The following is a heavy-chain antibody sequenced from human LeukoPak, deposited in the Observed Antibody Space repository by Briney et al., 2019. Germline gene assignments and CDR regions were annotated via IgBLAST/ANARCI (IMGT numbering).Heavy chain of an antibody. Sequence: GGSLRLSCAASGFTFDDYAMHWVRQAPGKGLEWVSLISWDGGSTYYAGSVKGRFTISRDNSKNSLYLQMNSLRAEDTALYYCAKDTRRDGYKTVLDYWGQGTLVTVSS. V-gene: IGHV3-43D*03. CDR3: AKDTRRDGYKTVLDY. CDR1: GFTFDDYA. D-gene: IGHD5-24*01. CDR2: ISWDGGST. J-gene: IGHJ4*02.